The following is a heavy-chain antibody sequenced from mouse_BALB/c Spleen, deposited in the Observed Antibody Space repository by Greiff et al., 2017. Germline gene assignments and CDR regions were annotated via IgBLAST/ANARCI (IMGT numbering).Heavy chain of an antibody. V-gene: IGHV3-2*02. J-gene: IGHJ4*01. CDR3: ARSYYAMDY. CDR2: ISYSGST. CDR1: GYSITSDYA. Sequence: EVQLQESGPGLVKPSQSLSLTCTVTGYSITSDYAWNWIRQFPGNILEWMGYISYSGSTSYNPSLKSRISITRDTSKNQFFLQLNSVTTEDTATYYCARSYYAMDYWGQGTSVTVSS.